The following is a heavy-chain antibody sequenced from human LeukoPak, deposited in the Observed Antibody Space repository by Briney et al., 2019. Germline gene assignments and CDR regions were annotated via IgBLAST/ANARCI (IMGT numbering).Heavy chain of an antibody. D-gene: IGHD3-22*01. Sequence: PGGSLRLSCSASGFTFSSHAMHWVRQAPGKGLEWVAVISNDGSSKYYVDSVKGRFTISRDNSKNTLYLQMNRLRPEDTAVYYCAAPRPTSFYYDSSGFSAFDVWGLGTMVTVSS. CDR3: AAPRPTSFYYDSSGFSAFDV. J-gene: IGHJ3*01. V-gene: IGHV3-30*04. CDR1: GFTFSSHA. CDR2: ISNDGSSK.